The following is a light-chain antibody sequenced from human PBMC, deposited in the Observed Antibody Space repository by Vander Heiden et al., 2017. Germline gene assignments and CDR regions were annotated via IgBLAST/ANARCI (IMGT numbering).Light chain of an antibody. J-gene: IGLJ3*02. CDR2: GNS. Sequence: QSVLTQPPSASGTPGQRVTISCSGSSSNIGSNTVNWYQQLPGTAHNLLLYGNSQRPSGVPARFSGSESGTSASLAISGLPSEDAADYYCAAWDDNRSVVFGGGTKLTVL. V-gene: IGLV1-44*01. CDR3: AAWDDNRSVV. CDR1: SSNIGSNT.